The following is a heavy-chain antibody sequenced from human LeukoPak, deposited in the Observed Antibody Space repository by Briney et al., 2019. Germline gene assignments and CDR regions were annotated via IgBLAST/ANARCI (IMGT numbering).Heavy chain of an antibody. J-gene: IGHJ4*02. CDR2: IKTDGSEK. D-gene: IGHD1-26*01. V-gene: IGHV3-7*03. CDR1: GFTFSSYW. CDR3: ARRVAGIGSDY. Sequence: GGSLRLSCEASGFTFSSYWMSWVRQAPGKGLEWVANIKTDGSEKYYVDSVKGRFTISRDNSKNTLYLQMTSLRADDTAVYYCARRVAGIGSDYWGQGTLVTVSS.